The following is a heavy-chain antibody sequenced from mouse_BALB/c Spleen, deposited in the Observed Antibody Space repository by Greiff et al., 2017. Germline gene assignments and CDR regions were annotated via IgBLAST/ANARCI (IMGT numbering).Heavy chain of an antibody. CDR3: ARQGGRGMYYAMDY. CDR1: GFTFSSYT. J-gene: IGHJ4*01. CDR2: ISNGGGST. V-gene: IGHV5-12-2*01. Sequence: EVMLVESGGGLVQPGGSLKLSCAASGFTFSSYTMSWVRQTPEKRLAWVAYISNGGGSTYYPDTVKGRFTISRDNAKNTLYLQMSSLKSEDTAMYYCARQGGRGMYYAMDYWGQGTSVTVSS. D-gene: IGHD2-10*02.